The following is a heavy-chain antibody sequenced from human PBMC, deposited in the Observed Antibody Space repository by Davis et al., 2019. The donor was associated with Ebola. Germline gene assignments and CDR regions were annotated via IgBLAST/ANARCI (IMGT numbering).Heavy chain of an antibody. V-gene: IGHV3-30*04. Sequence: GESLKISCAASGFPFSNYAMHWVRQVPGRGLQWVAVVSYDGSDTDYGDSVKGRFTISRDNSNNILSLEMNSLRVEDTAVYFCARDQLKYTTPNFYYHYGMDVWGQGTTVTVSS. CDR1: GFPFSNYA. J-gene: IGHJ6*01. CDR3: ARDQLKYTTPNFYYHYGMDV. CDR2: VSYDGSDT. D-gene: IGHD2-2*02.